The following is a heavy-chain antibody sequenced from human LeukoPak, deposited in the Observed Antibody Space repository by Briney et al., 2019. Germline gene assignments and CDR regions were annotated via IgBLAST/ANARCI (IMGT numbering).Heavy chain of an antibody. D-gene: IGHD1-26*01. CDR1: GFAFSSYA. CDR3: AKDRQDSGSYRARNYYFDY. V-gene: IGHV3-23*01. Sequence: VGSLRLSCAASGFAFSSYAMSWVRQAPGKGLEWVSAISGSGGSTYYADSVKGRFTISRDHSKNTLYLQMNSLRAEDTAVYYCAKDRQDSGSYRARNYYFDYWGQGTLVTVSS. CDR2: ISGSGGST. J-gene: IGHJ4*02.